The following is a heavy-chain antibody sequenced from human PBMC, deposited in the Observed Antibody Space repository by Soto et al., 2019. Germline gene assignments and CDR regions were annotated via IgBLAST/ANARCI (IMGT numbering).Heavy chain of an antibody. Sequence: GASLKISCKGCGYSISDYWSWSVHQMPGKGLEWMGDIYPGDSDTRYSPSFQGHVTISVDKSISTAYLQWSSLKASDTAMYYSARSGVGAKFYNWFDPWGQGTPVTVSS. CDR1: GYSISDYW. V-gene: IGHV5-51*07. D-gene: IGHD1-26*01. CDR2: IYPGDSDT. J-gene: IGHJ5*02. CDR3: ARSGVGAKFYNWFDP.